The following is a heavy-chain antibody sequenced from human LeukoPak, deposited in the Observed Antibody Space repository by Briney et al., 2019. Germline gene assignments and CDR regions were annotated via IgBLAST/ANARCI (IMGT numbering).Heavy chain of an antibody. V-gene: IGHV4-30-4*01. D-gene: IGHD3-10*01. CDR2: ISNTGSA. J-gene: IGHJ5*02. Sequence: TPSQTLSLTCTVSGDSISSGDFSWSWFRQPPGKDLEWIAYISNTGSAASHPSLKSRVTISMDTSKNQFFLKLTSVTAADTAVYYCARRWGSGSHTDWFDTWSQGTLVTVSS. CDR3: ARRWGSGSHTDWFDT. CDR1: GDSISSGDFS.